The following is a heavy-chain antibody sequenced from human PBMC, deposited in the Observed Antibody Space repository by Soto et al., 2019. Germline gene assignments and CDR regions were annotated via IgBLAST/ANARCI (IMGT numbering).Heavy chain of an antibody. J-gene: IGHJ4*02. D-gene: IGHD4-17*01. CDR2: IWYDGSNK. CDR1: GFTFSSYG. CDR3: ARDKRGFYGDLSPPDY. Sequence: GGSLRLSCAASGFTFSSYGMHWVRQAPGKGLEWVAVIWYDGSNKYYADSVKGRFTISRDNSKNTLYLQMNSLRAEDTAVYYCARDKRGFYGDLSPPDYWGQGTLVTVSS. V-gene: IGHV3-33*01.